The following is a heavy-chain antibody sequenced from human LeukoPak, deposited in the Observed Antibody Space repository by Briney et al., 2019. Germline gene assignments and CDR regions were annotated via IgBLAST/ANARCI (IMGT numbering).Heavy chain of an antibody. V-gene: IGHV1-46*01. D-gene: IGHD2/OR15-2a*01. CDR2: INPSGGST. Sequence: ASVKVSCKASGYTFTSYYMHWVRQAPGQGLEWMGIINPSGGSTSYAQKFQGRVTMTRDTSTSAVYMELSRLRSDDTAVYYCARGDVITGLDYWGQGTLVTVSS. CDR3: ARGDVITGLDY. CDR1: GYTFTSYY. J-gene: IGHJ4*02.